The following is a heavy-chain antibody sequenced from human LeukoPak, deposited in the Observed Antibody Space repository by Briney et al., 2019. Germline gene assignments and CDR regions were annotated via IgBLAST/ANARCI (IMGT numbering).Heavy chain of an antibody. V-gene: IGHV4-59*01. CDR1: GGSISSYY. D-gene: IGHD1-26*01. Sequence: SETLSLTCTVSGGSISSYYWSWIRQPPGKGLEWIGYIYYSGSTNYNPSLKSRVTISVDTSKNQFSLKLSSVTAADAAVYYCARGGSYYDYWGQGTLVTVSS. CDR3: ARGGSYYDY. CDR2: IYYSGST. J-gene: IGHJ4*02.